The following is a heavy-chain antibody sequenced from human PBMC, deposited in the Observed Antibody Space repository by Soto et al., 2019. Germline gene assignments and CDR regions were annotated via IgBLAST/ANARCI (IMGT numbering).Heavy chain of an antibody. CDR3: AREDSVVVVAASNFDY. CDR2: ISSSSSYI. CDR1: GFTFSSYS. Sequence: GGSLRLSCAASGFTFSSYSMNWVRQAPGKGLEWVSSISSSSSYIYYADSVKGRFTISRDNAKNSLYLQMNSLRAEDTAVYYCAREDSVVVVAASNFDYWGQGTLVTVS. D-gene: IGHD2-15*01. V-gene: IGHV3-21*01. J-gene: IGHJ4*02.